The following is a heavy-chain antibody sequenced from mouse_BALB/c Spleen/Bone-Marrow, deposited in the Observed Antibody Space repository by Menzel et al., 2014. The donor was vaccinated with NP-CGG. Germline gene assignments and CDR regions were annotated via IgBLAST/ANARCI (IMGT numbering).Heavy chain of an antibody. CDR1: GCTFSSYI. V-gene: IGHV5-12-2*01. Sequence: EVKLMESGGGLVQPGGSLKLSCAASGCTFSSYIMSWVRQTPEKRLEWVAYISNGGGSTHYPDTVKGRFTISRDNAKNTLYLQMSSLKSEDTAMYYCARHPIYYYGSSWGNYAMDYWGQGTSVTVSS. J-gene: IGHJ4*01. CDR3: ARHPIYYYGSSWGNYAMDY. CDR2: ISNGGGST. D-gene: IGHD1-1*01.